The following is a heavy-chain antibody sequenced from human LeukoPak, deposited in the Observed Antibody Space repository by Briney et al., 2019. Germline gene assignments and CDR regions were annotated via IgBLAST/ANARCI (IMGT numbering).Heavy chain of an antibody. CDR1: KFTFSSYS. J-gene: IGHJ3*02. CDR3: ARVRVGATTRDAFDI. Sequence: GGSLTLSCAASKFTFSSYSMNWVRQAPGKGLEWVSSISSSSSYIYYADSVKGRFTISRDNAKNSLYLQMNSLRAEDTAVYYCARVRVGATTRDAFDIWGQGTLVTVSS. V-gene: IGHV3-21*01. D-gene: IGHD1-26*01. CDR2: ISSSSSYI.